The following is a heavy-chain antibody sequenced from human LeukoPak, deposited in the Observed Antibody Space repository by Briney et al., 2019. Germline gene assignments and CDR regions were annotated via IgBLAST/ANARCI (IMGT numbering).Heavy chain of an antibody. Sequence: GGSLRLSCAASGFTFSSYNINWVRQAPGKGLEWVSSISSSSSYIYYADSVKGRFTISRDNAKNSLYLQMNSLRAEDTAVYYCAKDARIAAAGTGDAFDIWGQGTMVTVSS. D-gene: IGHD6-13*01. V-gene: IGHV3-21*01. CDR3: AKDARIAAAGTGDAFDI. CDR2: ISSSSSYI. J-gene: IGHJ3*02. CDR1: GFTFSSYN.